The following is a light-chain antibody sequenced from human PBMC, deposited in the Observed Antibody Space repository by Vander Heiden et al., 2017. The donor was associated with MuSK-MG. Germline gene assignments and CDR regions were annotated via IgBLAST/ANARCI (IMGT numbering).Light chain of an antibody. CDR3: QQDCSDQT. CDR1: QSVSSSY. CDR2: GAS. Sequence: EIVLTQSPGTLSLSPGQRATLSCRASQSVSSSYLAWYQQKPGQAPRLLIYGASSSATGIPDRFSGSGSGTDFTLTSSRREPEDFAVYYFQQDCSDQTFGQGTKVEIK. V-gene: IGKV3-20*01. J-gene: IGKJ1*01.